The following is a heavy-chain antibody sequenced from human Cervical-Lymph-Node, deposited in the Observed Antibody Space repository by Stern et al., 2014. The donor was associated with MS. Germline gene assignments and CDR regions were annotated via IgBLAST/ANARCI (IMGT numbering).Heavy chain of an antibody. V-gene: IGHV1-2*02. CDR3: ARLIQGY. Sequence: QVQLVQSAAEGKKPGASVKVSCKASGYTFTTYYMHWVRQAPGQGLEWMGRINPNSGGTSYAQKFQDRVTLTRDTSVNTVYMELSNLRSDDTAVYYCARLIQGYWGQGTLVTVSS. J-gene: IGHJ4*02. CDR1: GYTFTTYY. CDR2: INPNSGGT. D-gene: IGHD2-21*01.